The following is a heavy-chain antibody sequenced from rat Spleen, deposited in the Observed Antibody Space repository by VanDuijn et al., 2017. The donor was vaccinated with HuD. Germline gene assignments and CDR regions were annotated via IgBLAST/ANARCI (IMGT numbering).Heavy chain of an antibody. CDR3: ARQGTMGVEGFAY. D-gene: IGHD1-7*01. Sequence: EVQLVESDGGLVQPGRSLKLSCAASGFTFSDYYMAWVRQAPTKGLEWVATISYDGSSTYYRDSVKGRFTISRDSAKSTLYLQMDSLRSEDTATYYCARQGTMGVEGFAYWGQGTLVTVSS. CDR2: ISYDGSST. J-gene: IGHJ3*01. V-gene: IGHV5-29*01. CDR1: GFTFSDYY.